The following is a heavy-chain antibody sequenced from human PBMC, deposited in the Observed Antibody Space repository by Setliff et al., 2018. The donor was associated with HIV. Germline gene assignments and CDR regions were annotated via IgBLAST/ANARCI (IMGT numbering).Heavy chain of an antibody. CDR2: IKQDGSEK. CDR3: LGESSAAFDI. D-gene: IGHD3-10*01. J-gene: IGHJ3*02. V-gene: IGHV3-7*03. CDR1: GLIFSSYW. Sequence: GGSLRLSCAASGLIFSSYWMSWVRQAPGKGLEWVANIKQDGSEKYYVDSVKGRFTISRDNAKNSLYLQMNSLRAEDTAVYYCLGESSAAFDIWGQGTMVTVSS.